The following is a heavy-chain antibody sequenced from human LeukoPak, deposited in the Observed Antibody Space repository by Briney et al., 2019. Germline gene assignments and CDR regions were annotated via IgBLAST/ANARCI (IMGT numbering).Heavy chain of an antibody. V-gene: IGHV4-59*01. D-gene: IGHD2-2*02. CDR2: VYYSGTT. J-gene: IGHJ4*02. CDR1: GGSINSYY. CDR3: ARGGCSSTSCYKTFDY. Sequence: SETLSLTCTVSGGSINSYYWSWIRQSPGKRLEWIGYVYYSGTTHYNPSLESRVTISVDTSKNQFSLRLSSVTAADTAVYYCARGGCSSTSCYKTFDYWGQGTLVTVSS.